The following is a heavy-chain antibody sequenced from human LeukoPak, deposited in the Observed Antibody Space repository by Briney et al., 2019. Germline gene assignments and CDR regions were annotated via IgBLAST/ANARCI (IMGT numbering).Heavy chain of an antibody. Sequence: SQTLSLTCTVSGGSISSGDYYWSWIRQPPGKGLEWIGYIYYSGSTYYNPSLKSRVTISVDTSKNQFSLKLSSVTAADTAVYYCARDSHYYDSSGYFQGFDYWGQGTLVTISS. V-gene: IGHV4-30-4*08. D-gene: IGHD3-22*01. CDR3: ARDSHYYDSSGYFQGFDY. CDR1: GGSISSGDYY. CDR2: IYYSGST. J-gene: IGHJ4*02.